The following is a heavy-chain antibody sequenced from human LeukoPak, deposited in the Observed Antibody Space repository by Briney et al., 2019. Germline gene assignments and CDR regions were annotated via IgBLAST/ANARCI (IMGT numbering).Heavy chain of an antibody. V-gene: IGHV3-23*01. D-gene: IGHD3-16*01. J-gene: IGHJ4*02. Sequence: GGSLRLSCATSGFTFRRYVMTWVRQASGKGLEWVSGISDSGGSTYYAESVKGRFTISRDNSMNTLYLQMNSLRAEDTAVYYCVKGGWGNYYDYWGQGVLVTVSS. CDR2: ISDSGGST. CDR3: VKGGWGNYYDY. CDR1: GFTFRRYV.